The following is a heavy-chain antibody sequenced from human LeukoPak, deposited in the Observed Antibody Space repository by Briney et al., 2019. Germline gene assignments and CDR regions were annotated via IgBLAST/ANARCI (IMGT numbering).Heavy chain of an antibody. Sequence: PSETLSLTCTVSGGSISSYYWSWIRQPPGKGLEWIGYIYYSGSTNYNPSLKSRVTISVDTSKNQFSLKLSSVTAADTAVYYCAREVVAPAGGAFDIWGQGTMVTVSS. V-gene: IGHV4-59*01. CDR2: IYYSGST. CDR1: GGSISSYY. CDR3: AREVVAPAGGAFDI. D-gene: IGHD2-15*01. J-gene: IGHJ3*02.